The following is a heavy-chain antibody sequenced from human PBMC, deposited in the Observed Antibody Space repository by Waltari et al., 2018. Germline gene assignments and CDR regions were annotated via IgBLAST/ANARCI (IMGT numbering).Heavy chain of an antibody. V-gene: IGHV5-51*03. Sequence: EVPLVQSGAEVQKPGESPKISCKGSGYRFNSCGTGWVRKMPGKGLEWLGIIYPGDSDTRYSPSFQGQVTISADKSISTAYLQWSSLKASDTAMYYCARMVAAAGPFDYWGQGTLVTVSS. J-gene: IGHJ4*02. D-gene: IGHD6-13*01. CDR2: IYPGDSDT. CDR3: ARMVAAAGPFDY. CDR1: GYRFNSCG.